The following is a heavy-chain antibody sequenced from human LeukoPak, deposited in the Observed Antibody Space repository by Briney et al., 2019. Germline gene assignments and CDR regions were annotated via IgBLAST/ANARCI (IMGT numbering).Heavy chain of an antibody. Sequence: SETLSLTCAVSGGPISSGGYSWSWIRQPPGKGLEWIGYIYHSGSTYYSPSLKSRVTISVDRSKNQFSLKLSSVTAADTAVYYCASGYPADYFDYWGQGTLVTVSS. J-gene: IGHJ4*02. CDR3: ASGYPADYFDY. CDR2: IYHSGST. V-gene: IGHV4-30-2*01. D-gene: IGHD5-18*01. CDR1: GGPISSGGYS.